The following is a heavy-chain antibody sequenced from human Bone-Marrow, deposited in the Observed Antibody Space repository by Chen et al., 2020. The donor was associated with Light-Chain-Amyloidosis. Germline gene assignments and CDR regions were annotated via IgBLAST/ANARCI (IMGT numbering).Heavy chain of an antibody. Sequence: EVQLEQSGPEVKKPGESLKISCKGSGYTFPNYWIGWVRQMPGKGLEWMGVIYPDDSDASYSPSFDGQVTISADKSITTAYLQWRSLKASDTAMYYCARRRDGYNFDYWGQGTLVTVSS. J-gene: IGHJ4*02. CDR3: ARRRDGYNFDY. D-gene: IGHD5-12*01. V-gene: IGHV5-51*01. CDR2: IYPDDSDA. CDR1: GYTFPNYW.